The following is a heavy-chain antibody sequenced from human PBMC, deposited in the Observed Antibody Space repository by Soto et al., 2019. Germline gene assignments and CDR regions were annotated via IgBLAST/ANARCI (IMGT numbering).Heavy chain of an antibody. Sequence: QVQLVQSGAEVKEPGASVKVSCKASGYPFCAYYIYWVRQAPGQGLEWMGYINPHGGGARYVQEFRDRLTITTDTPKDTAYMELRRLTSADTAIYYCARDRVRTPNGADSFDVWGQGTSVTVS. CDR1: GYPFCAYY. CDR3: ARDRVRTPNGADSFDV. J-gene: IGHJ3*01. CDR2: INPHGGGA. V-gene: IGHV1-2*02. D-gene: IGHD2-8*01.